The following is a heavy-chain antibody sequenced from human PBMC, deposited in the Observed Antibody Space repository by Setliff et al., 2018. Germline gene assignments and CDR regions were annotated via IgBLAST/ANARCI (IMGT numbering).Heavy chain of an antibody. CDR3: ARTGTYRYFDS. CDR1: GASISSGTYY. Sequence: SETLSLTCTVSGASISSGTYYWAWIRQPPGKGLEWIGRIHYRGTTYSNASLASRLTISVDTAKNQFSLKLRSVTAADTAVYYCARTGTYRYFDSWGQGTLVTVSS. J-gene: IGHJ4*02. V-gene: IGHV4-39*01. CDR2: IHYRGTT. D-gene: IGHD1-1*01.